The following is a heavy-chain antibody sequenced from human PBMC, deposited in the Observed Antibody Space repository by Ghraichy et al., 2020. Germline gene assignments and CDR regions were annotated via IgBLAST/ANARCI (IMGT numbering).Heavy chain of an antibody. CDR3: ARRRPRYQLLVDY. D-gene: IGHD2-2*01. J-gene: IGHJ4*02. CDR2: INHSGST. V-gene: IGHV4-34*01. Sequence: ETLSLTCAVYGGSFSGYYWSWIRQPPGKGLEWIGEINHSGSTNYNPSLKSRVTISVDTSKNQFSLKLSSVTAADTAVYYCARRRPRYQLLVDYWGQGTLVTVSS. CDR1: GGSFSGYY.